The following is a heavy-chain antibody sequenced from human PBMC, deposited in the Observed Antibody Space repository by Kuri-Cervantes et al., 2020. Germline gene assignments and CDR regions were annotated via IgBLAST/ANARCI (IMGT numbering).Heavy chain of an antibody. V-gene: IGHV1-69*04. CDR2: IIPILGIA. CDR3: ARDPSYYGSGGGYYYYGMDV. Sequence: SVKVSCKASGGTFSSYTISWVRQAPGQGLEWMGRIIPILGIANYAQKFQGRVTITADKSTSTAYMELSSLRSEDTAVYYCARDPSYYGSGGGYYYYGMDVWGQGTTVTVSS. CDR1: GGTFSSYT. D-gene: IGHD3-10*01. J-gene: IGHJ6*02.